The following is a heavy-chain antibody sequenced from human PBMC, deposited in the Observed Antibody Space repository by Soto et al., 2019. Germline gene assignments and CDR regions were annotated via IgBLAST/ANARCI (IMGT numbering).Heavy chain of an antibody. CDR2: ICCXGSNK. J-gene: IGHJ4*02. V-gene: IGHV3-33*01. CDR3: ARDLNDCGSGYLSLVY. CDR1: RFTFTSYG. D-gene: IGHD3-3*01. Sequence: GGCMRLRCAAARFTFTSYGMHWVRQAPGMGLDLVAVICCXGSNKDYADSVTGRFIISRDNFKYTLFPQMNSLGAEDTAVYYCARDLNDCGSGYLSLVYWGQGTLVTSPQ.